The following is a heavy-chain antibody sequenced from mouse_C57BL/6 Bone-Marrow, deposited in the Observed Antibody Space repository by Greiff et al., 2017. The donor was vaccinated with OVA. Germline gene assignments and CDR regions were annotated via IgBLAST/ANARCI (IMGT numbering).Heavy chain of an antibody. CDR2: INPSSGYT. V-gene: IGHV1-7*01. J-gene: IGHJ3*01. CDR3: ARLHYDGSSYGLAY. CDR1: GYTFTSYW. Sequence: QVQLKESGAELAKPGASVKLSCKASGYTFTSYWMHWVKQRPGQGLAWIGYINPSSGYTKYNQKFKDKATLTTDKSSSKAYMRLSSLTDEDSAGYYCARLHYDGSSYGLAYWGQGTLVTVSA. D-gene: IGHD1-1*01.